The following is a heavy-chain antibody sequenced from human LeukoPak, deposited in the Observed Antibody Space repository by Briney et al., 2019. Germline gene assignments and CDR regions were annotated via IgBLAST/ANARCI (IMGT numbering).Heavy chain of an antibody. D-gene: IGHD3-22*01. CDR2: IKEDGSEK. V-gene: IGHV3-7*01. CDR3: ARDSVHGYYDSSGYSTLFDY. J-gene: IGHJ4*02. CDR1: GFTFSTYW. Sequence: GGSLRLSRAASGFTFSTYWMSWVRQAPGRGLEWVANIKEDGSEKYFVDSVKGRFTISRDNAKSSLYLQMNSLRAEDTAVYYCARDSVHGYYDSSGYSTLFDYWGQGTLVTVSS.